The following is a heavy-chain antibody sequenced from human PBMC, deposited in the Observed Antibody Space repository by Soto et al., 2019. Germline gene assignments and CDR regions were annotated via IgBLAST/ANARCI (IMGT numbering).Heavy chain of an antibody. J-gene: IGHJ4*01. CDR2: MNPNSGNT. D-gene: IGHD2-2*01. V-gene: IGHV1-8*01. Sequence: ASVKVSCKASGYTFSIYDINWVRQATGQGLEWMGWMNPNSGNTGYAQKFQGRVTMTRNTSISTAYMELSSLRSEDTARYYCARALSLGYCSATSCGHSDYWG. CDR1: GYTFSIYD. CDR3: ARALSLGYCSATSCGHSDY.